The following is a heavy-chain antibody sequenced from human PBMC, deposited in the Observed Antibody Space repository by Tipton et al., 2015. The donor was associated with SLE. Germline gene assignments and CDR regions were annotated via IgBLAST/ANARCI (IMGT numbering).Heavy chain of an antibody. V-gene: IGHV4-4*07. CDR2: ICCGGST. Sequence: TLSLTCTVSGGSITNYYWGWVRQPAGKGLEWFGRICCGGSTKYNPSLDSRVSLSVDTSNNQYSLRLNSVTAADTALYYWAGGGVATMGGYAFEIWGQGTMVTVSS. CDR3: AGGGVATMGGYAFEI. J-gene: IGHJ3*02. D-gene: IGHD5-12*01. CDR1: GGSITNYY.